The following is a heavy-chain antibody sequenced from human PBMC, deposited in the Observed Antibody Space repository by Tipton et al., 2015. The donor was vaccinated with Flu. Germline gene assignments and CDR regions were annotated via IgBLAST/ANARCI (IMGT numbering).Heavy chain of an antibody. CDR1: GFTFNSYG. CDR3: AKDKSHYYDNNAYHAFDT. Sequence: QLVQSGGGLVKPGGSLRLSCAASGFTFNSYGMFWVRQAPGRGLEWVSGVTASGGTTYYADSVKGRFTISRDNSKNTLYLQMNSLGAEDTAVYYCAKDKSHYYDNNAYHAFDTWGQGTLVTVS. CDR2: VTASGGTT. D-gene: IGHD3-22*01. V-gene: IGHV3-23*04. J-gene: IGHJ4*02.